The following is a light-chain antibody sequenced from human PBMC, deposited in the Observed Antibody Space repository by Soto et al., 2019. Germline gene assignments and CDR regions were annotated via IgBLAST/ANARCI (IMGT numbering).Light chain of an antibody. J-gene: IGLJ2*01. Sequence: QSVVTQPPSASGTPGQRVTIFCSGSSSNFGSNTVNWYQQLPGTAPKLLMYSNNQRPSGVPDRFSGKSGTSASLAISGLQSEDEADYYCAAWDDSLNGVVFGGGTKLTVL. CDR3: AAWDDSLNGVV. CDR2: SNN. V-gene: IGLV1-44*01. CDR1: SSNFGSNT.